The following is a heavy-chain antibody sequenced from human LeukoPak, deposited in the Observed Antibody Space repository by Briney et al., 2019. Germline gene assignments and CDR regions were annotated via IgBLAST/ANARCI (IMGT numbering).Heavy chain of an antibody. CDR2: ITPRGSST. Sequence: ASVRVSCKASGDTFSRYDLYWVRQAPGQGLEWMGRITPRGSSTNYAQKFRGRVTMTSDTSTSTIYMELSSLRSEDTAVYYCAKMGKTYYDFWSGSNTRGPFDYWGRGTLVTVSS. D-gene: IGHD3-3*01. CDR1: GDTFSRYD. CDR3: AKMGKTYYDFWSGSNTRGPFDY. V-gene: IGHV1-46*01. J-gene: IGHJ4*02.